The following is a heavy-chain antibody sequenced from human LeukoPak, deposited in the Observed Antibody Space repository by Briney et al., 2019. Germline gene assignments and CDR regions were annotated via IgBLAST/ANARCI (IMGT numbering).Heavy chain of an antibody. CDR3: AKEGGYLVNCYYYMDG. CDR1: GFTFSSYG. J-gene: IGHJ6*03. D-gene: IGHD2-15*01. Sequence: GTLRLSCAASGFTFSSYGMSWVRPAPGKGLEWVSAISGSGGSTYYADSVKGRFTISRDNSKNTLYLQMNSLRAEDTAVYYCAKEGGYLVNCYYYMDGGGKGTTVTIS. CDR2: ISGSGGST. V-gene: IGHV3-23*01.